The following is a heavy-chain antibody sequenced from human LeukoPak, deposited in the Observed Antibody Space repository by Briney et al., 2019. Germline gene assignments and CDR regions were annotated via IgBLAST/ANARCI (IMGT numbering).Heavy chain of an antibody. V-gene: IGHV4-61*05. CDR1: GGSISSSSYY. CDR3: AMSYDYYDSSGYAPLFDY. CDR2: IYYSGST. Sequence: PSETLSLTCTVSGGSISSSSYYWGWIRQPPGKGLEWIGYIYYSGSTNYNPSLKSRVTISVDTSKNQFSLKLSSVTAADTAVYYCAMSYDYYDSSGYAPLFDYWGQGTLVTVSS. D-gene: IGHD3-22*01. J-gene: IGHJ4*02.